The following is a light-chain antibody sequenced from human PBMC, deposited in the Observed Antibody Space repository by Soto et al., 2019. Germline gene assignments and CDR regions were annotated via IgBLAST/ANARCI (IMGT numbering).Light chain of an antibody. CDR2: GNS. CDR1: SSNIGAGYD. J-gene: IGLJ2*01. CDR3: QSYDSSLSGSEV. V-gene: IGLV1-40*01. Sequence: QSVLTQPPSVSGAPGQRVTISCTGSSSNIGAGYDVHWYQQLPGTAPKLLIYGNSNRPSGVPDRFSGSKSGTSASLAITGLQAEDGADYSCQSYDSSLSGSEVFGGGTELTVL.